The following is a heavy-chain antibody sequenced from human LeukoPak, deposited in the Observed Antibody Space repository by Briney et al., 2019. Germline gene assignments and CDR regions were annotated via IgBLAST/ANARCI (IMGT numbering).Heavy chain of an antibody. V-gene: IGHV1-46*01. D-gene: IGHD2-15*01. J-gene: IGHJ4*02. Sequence: ASVKVSCKASGYTFTGYYMHWVRQAPGQGLEWMGIINPSGGSTSYAQKFQGRVTMTRDMSTSTVYMELSSLRSDDTAVYYCAREGLDCSGGSCPNPMFGYWGQGTLVTVSS. CDR2: INPSGGST. CDR1: GYTFTGYY. CDR3: AREGLDCSGGSCPNPMFGY.